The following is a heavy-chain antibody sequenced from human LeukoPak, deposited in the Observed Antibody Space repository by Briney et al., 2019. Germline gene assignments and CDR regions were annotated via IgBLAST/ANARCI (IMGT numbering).Heavy chain of an antibody. J-gene: IGHJ3*02. D-gene: IGHD3-22*01. CDR2: ISYDESNK. CDR1: GFTFSSYG. CDR3: AKEAVNYYDSSGYFDDAFDI. Sequence: PGRSLRLSCAASGFTFSSYGMHWVRQAPGKGLEWVAVISYDESNKYYADSVKGRFTISRDNSKNTLYLQMNRPRAEDTGVYYCAKEAVNYYDSSGYFDDAFDIWGQGTMVTVSS. V-gene: IGHV3-30*18.